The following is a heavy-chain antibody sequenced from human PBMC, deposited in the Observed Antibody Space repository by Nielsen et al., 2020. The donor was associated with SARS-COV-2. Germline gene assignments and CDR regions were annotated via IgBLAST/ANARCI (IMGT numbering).Heavy chain of an antibody. V-gene: IGHV4-34*01. J-gene: IGHJ4*02. CDR3: ARGLGPSDY. D-gene: IGHD7-27*01. CDR2: INHSGST. CDR1: GGSFRGYY. Sequence: SATLSLTCAVYGGSFRGYYWSWIRQPPGKGLEWIGEINHSGSTNYNPSLKSRVTISVDTSKNQFSLKLSSVTAADTAVYYCARGLGPSDYWGQGTLVTVSS.